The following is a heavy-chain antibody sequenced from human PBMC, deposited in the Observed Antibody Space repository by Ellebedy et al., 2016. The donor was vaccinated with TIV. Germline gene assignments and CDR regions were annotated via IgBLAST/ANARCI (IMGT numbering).Heavy chain of an antibody. CDR1: GFTFDDYA. V-gene: IGHV3-9*01. CDR2: ISWNSGSI. J-gene: IGHJ6*02. Sequence: SLKISXAASGFTFDDYAMHWVRQAPGKGLEWVSGISWNSGSIGYADSVKGRFTISRDNAKNSLYLQMNSLRAEDTALYYCAKGDTAMLYYGMDVWGQGTTVTVSS. D-gene: IGHD5-18*01. CDR3: AKGDTAMLYYGMDV.